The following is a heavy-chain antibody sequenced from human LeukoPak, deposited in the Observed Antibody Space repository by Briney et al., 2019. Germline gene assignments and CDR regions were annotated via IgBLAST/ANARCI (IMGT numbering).Heavy chain of an antibody. J-gene: IGHJ4*02. D-gene: IGHD6-19*01. Sequence: GGSLRLSCAASGFTFSNAWMSWVRQAPGKGLEWVGRIKSKTDGGTTDYAAPVKGRFTISRDDSKNTLYLQMNSLRAEDTTMYHCAKDITKYSSGWYGRGFDYWGQGTLVTVSS. V-gene: IGHV3-15*01. CDR1: GFTFSNAW. CDR2: IKSKTDGGTT. CDR3: AKDITKYSSGWYGRGFDY.